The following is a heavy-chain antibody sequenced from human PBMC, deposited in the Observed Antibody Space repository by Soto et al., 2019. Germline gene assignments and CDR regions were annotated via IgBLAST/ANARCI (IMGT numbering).Heavy chain of an antibody. J-gene: IGHJ5*02. D-gene: IGHD3-10*01. V-gene: IGHV1-18*01. CDR2: ISAYNGNT. Sequence: ASVKVSCKASGYTYTSYGISWVRQAPGQGLEWMGWISAYNGNTNYAQKLQGRVTMTTDTSTSTAYMELRSLRSDDTAVYYCAGERFGELFWVSWGQGTRVTVS. CDR3: AGERFGELFWVS. CDR1: GYTYTSYG.